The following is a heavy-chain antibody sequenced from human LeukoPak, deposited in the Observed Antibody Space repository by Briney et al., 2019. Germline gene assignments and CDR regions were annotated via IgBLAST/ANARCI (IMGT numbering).Heavy chain of an antibody. Sequence: ASVKVSCKASGYTFTGYYMHWVRQAPGQGLEWMGRINPNSGGTNYAQKFQGRVTMTRDTSISTAYMELSRLRSDVTAVYYCARGLGSKFIAAAGRKFDPWGQGTLVTVSS. J-gene: IGHJ5*02. CDR1: GYTFTGYY. V-gene: IGHV1-2*06. CDR2: INPNSGGT. CDR3: ARGLGSKFIAAAGRKFDP. D-gene: IGHD6-13*01.